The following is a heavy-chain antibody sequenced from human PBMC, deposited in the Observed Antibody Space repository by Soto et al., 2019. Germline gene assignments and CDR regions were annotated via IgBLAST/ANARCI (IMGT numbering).Heavy chain of an antibody. V-gene: IGHV4-4*07. Sequence: SETLSLTCSVSGADINTYSWTWIRQPDGKGLEWIGRIYTSASINYNPSLRGRVTLSVDTPTNQVSLKLASVTAADTAVYYCARDREAGYNFYYSMDVWGQGTTVTVSS. J-gene: IGHJ6*02. D-gene: IGHD6-19*01. CDR2: IYTSASI. CDR1: GADINTYS. CDR3: ARDREAGYNFYYSMDV.